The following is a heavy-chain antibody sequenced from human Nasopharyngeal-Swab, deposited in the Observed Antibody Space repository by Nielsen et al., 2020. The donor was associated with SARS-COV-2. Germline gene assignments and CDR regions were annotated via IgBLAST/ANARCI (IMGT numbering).Heavy chain of an antibody. CDR3: AREPAYGDYFDY. D-gene: IGHD4-17*01. CDR1: GGSISSYY. V-gene: IGHV4-59*01. J-gene: IGHJ4*02. CDR2: IYYSGST. Sequence: SETLSLTCTVSGGSISSYYWSWIRQPPGKGLEWIGYIYYSGSTNYNPSLKSRVTISVDTSKNQFSLKLSSVTVADTAVYYCAREPAYGDYFDYWGQGTLVTVSS.